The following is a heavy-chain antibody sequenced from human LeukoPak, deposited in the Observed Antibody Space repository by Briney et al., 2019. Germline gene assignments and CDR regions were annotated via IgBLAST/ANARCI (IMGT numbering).Heavy chain of an antibody. CDR1: GGSISSSSYY. V-gene: IGHV4-39*01. D-gene: IGHD3-22*01. J-gene: IGHJ4*02. CDR2: IYYSGST. Sequence: SSETLSLTCTVSGGSISSSSYYWGWIRQPPGKGLEWIGSIYYSGSTYYNPSLKSRVTISVDTSKNQFSLKLSSVTAADTAVYYCARHSGVQPPVRTYYYDSSGYRGGYYFDYWGQGTLVTVSS. CDR3: ARHSGVQPPVRTYYYDSSGYRGGYYFDY.